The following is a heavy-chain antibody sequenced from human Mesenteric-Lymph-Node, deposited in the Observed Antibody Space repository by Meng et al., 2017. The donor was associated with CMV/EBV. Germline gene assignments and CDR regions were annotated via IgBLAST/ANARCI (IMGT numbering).Heavy chain of an antibody. CDR2: INPNSGGT. CDR1: GYTFTGYY. V-gene: IGHV1-2*02. CDR3: ARAWQLVYPLDY. D-gene: IGHD6-6*01. J-gene: IGHJ4*02. Sequence: ASVKVSCKASGYTFTGYYMHWVRQAPGQGLEWMGWINPNSGGTNYAQKFQGRVTMTTDTSTSTAYMELRSLRSDDTAVYYCARAWQLVYPLDYWGQGTLVTVSS.